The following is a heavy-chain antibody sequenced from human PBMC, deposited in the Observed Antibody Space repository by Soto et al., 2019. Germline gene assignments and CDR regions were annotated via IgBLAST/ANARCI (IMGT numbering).Heavy chain of an antibody. V-gene: IGHV4-30-4*01. D-gene: IGHD2-15*01. J-gene: IGHJ5*02. CDR2: IYYSGST. Sequence: PSETRSLTWTVSGGSISSGDYYWTWIRQPPGNGLEWIGYIYYSGSTYYNPSLKSRVTISVDTSKNQFSLKLSSVTAADTAVYYCAREYCSGGSCGANWFDPWGQGTLVTVSS. CDR1: GGSISSGDYY. CDR3: AREYCSGGSCGANWFDP.